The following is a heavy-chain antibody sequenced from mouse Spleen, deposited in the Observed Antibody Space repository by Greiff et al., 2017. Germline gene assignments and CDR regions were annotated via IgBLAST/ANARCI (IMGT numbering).Heavy chain of an antibody. Sequence: VQLQQSGPELVKPGASVKISCKASGYSFTGYYMHWVKQSHVKSLEWIGRINPYNGATSYNQNFKDKASLTVDKSSSTAYMELHSLTSEDSAVYYCARYDGYYHYAMDYWGQGTSVTVSS. CDR2: INPYNGAT. CDR3: ARYDGYYHYAMDY. D-gene: IGHD2-3*01. J-gene: IGHJ4*01. V-gene: IGHV1-31*01. CDR1: GYSFTGYY.